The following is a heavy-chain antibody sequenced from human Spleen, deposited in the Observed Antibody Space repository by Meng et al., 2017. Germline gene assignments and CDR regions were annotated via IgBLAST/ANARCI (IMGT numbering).Heavy chain of an antibody. CDR2: INPNSCGT. CDR3: ARGGVPAAYYYYYGMDV. Sequence: QGQVVQSGPEVRRPGASVKVSCKDPHYTFTGYGVGWFRQAPGQGLEWMGWINPNSCGTNYAQKFQGWVTMTRDTSISTAYMELSRLRSDDTAVYYCARGGVPAAYYYYYGMDVWGQGTTVTVSS. V-gene: IGHV1-2*04. D-gene: IGHD2-2*01. J-gene: IGHJ6*02. CDR1: HYTFTGYG.